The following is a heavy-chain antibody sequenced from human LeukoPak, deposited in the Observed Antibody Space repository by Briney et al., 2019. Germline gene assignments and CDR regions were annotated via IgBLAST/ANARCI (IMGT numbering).Heavy chain of an antibody. Sequence: SETLSLTCTVSGGSISDHYWSWIRQPPGKGLEYLGYTHYSGSTDSSPSLKSRVTISVDTSKNQFSLRLSSVTGADTAVYYCAKFGNYPVHVSYSYYYLDVWGKGTTVTVSS. CDR2: THYSGST. CDR3: AKFGNYPVHVSYSYYYLDV. CDR1: GGSISDHY. V-gene: IGHV4-59*11. D-gene: IGHD1-7*01. J-gene: IGHJ6*03.